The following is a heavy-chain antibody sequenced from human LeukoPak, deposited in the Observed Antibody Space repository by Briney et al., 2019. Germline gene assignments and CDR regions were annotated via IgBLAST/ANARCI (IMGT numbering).Heavy chain of an antibody. Sequence: GASVKVSCKASGYAFTTSDINWVRQATGQRLEWMGWMNPDSGVTGYAEKFQDRLTIVGDTSINTAYMELTNLKSEDTAVYYCTRAWDLWGQGTLVTVSS. CDR2: MNPDSGVT. J-gene: IGHJ5*02. CDR3: TRAWDL. V-gene: IGHV1-8*03. CDR1: GYAFTTSD.